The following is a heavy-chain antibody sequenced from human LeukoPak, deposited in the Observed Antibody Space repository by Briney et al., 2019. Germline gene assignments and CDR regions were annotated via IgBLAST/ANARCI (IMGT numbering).Heavy chain of an antibody. D-gene: IGHD3-10*01. J-gene: IGHJ5*02. Sequence: ASVKVSCKASGYTFTGYYMHWVRQAPGQGLEWMGWINPNSGGTNYAQKFQGRVTMTRDTSINTAYMELSRLRSDDTAVYYCARAVMVRGVIQEYLSWFDPWGQGTLVTVSS. CDR1: GYTFTGYY. V-gene: IGHV1-2*02. CDR3: ARAVMVRGVIQEYLSWFDP. CDR2: INPNSGGT.